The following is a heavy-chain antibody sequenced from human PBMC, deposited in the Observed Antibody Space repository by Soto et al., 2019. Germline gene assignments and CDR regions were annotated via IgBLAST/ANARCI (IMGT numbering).Heavy chain of an antibody. Sequence: SETLSLTSTVSGGKISSSGYFWGWIRQPPGKGLEWIGSIYYSGSIYYNPSLKSRVTISVDTSKNQFSLKLSSVTAAETAVYYCARQSSGWYNWFDPWGQGTLVTVSS. CDR2: IYYSGSI. V-gene: IGHV4-39*01. D-gene: IGHD6-19*01. CDR3: ARQSSGWYNWFDP. CDR1: GGKISSSGYF. J-gene: IGHJ5*02.